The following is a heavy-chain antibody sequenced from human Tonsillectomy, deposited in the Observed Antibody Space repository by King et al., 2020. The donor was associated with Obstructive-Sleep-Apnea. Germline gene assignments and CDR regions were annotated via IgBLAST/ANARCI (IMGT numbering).Heavy chain of an antibody. V-gene: IGHV1-18*01. CDR3: ARDGLGYSSSWYFDY. J-gene: IGHJ4*01. CDR2: IRAYNGNT. CDR1: GETFTSDG. Sequence: CGAEVKKTGGAVEVSCMASGETFTSDGISWVRQAPGQGIEWMGCIRAYNGNTNYTQTLQGRVPLTTDTSTSTAYMGLRTLRSDGTAVYYFARDGLGYSSSWYFDYWGDGTLVTVSS. D-gene: IGHD6-13*01.